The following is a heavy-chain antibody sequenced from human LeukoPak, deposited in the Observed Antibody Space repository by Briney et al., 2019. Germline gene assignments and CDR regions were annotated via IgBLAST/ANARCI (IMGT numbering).Heavy chain of an antibody. CDR2: IHYRGST. CDR1: GGSISSYY. CDR3: ASLFGTRPFDY. V-gene: IGHV4-59*08. Sequence: PSETLSLTCTVSGGSISSYYWSWIRQPPGKGEEWIGYIHYRGSTNYNPSLKSRVTISVDTSKNQFSLKLSSATAADTAVYYCASLFGTRPFDYWGQGTLVTVS. J-gene: IGHJ4*02. D-gene: IGHD3-16*01.